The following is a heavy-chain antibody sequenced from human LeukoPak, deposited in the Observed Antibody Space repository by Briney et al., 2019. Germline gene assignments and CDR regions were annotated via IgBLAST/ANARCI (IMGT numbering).Heavy chain of an antibody. CDR3: AGSLGYCTSNVCYLKY. CDR2: ISGYNGST. CDR1: GYTFTSYG. V-gene: IGHV1-18*01. J-gene: IGHJ4*02. Sequence: ASVKVSCKASGYTFTSYGITWVRQAPGQGPEWMGWISGYNGSTNYAQKVQGRVTMTTDTSTNTAYMELRSLRSDDTAVYYCAGSLGYCTSNVCYLKYWGQGTLVTVSS. D-gene: IGHD2-8*01.